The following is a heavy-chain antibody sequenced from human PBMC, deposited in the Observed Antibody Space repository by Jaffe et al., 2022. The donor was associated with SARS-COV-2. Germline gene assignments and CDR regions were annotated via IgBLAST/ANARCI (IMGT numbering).Heavy chain of an antibody. J-gene: IGHJ4*02. CDR2: INHSGST. V-gene: IGHV4-34*01. D-gene: IGHD5-18*01. CDR1: GGSFSGYY. Sequence: QVQLQQWGAGLLKPSETLSLTCAVYGGSFSGYYWSWIRQPPGKGLEWIGEINHSGSTNYNPSLKSRVTISVDTSKNQFSLKLSSVTAADTAVYYCAREGSYNFDYWGQGTLVTVSS. CDR3: AREGSYNFDY.